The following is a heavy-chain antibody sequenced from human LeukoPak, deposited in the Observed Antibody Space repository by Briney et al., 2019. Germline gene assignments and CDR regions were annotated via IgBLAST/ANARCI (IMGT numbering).Heavy chain of an antibody. CDR1: GYTFTSYD. CDR2: IDPDTGGT. Sequence: ASVKVSCKASGYTFTSYDINWVRQAPGQGLEWMGWIDPDTGGTNYAQKFQGRVTLTRDTSISTAYMELSRLRSDDTAVYFCVRGVYGGDVWGKGTTVTVSS. D-gene: IGHD5/OR15-5a*01. J-gene: IGHJ6*04. CDR3: VRGVYGGDV. V-gene: IGHV1-2*02.